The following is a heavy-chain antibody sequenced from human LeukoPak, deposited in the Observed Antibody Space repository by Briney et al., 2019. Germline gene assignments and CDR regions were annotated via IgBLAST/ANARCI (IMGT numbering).Heavy chain of an antibody. CDR3: ARRNYDILTGNWFDP. V-gene: IGHV4-59*08. CDR1: SGSISGYY. D-gene: IGHD3-9*01. Sequence: SETLSLTCTVSSGSISGYYWSWIRQPPGEGLEWIGYIYSSGSTNYNPSLKSRVTISVDTSKNQFSLKLSSVTAADTAVYYCARRNYDILTGNWFDPWGQGTLVTVSS. J-gene: IGHJ5*02. CDR2: IYSSGST.